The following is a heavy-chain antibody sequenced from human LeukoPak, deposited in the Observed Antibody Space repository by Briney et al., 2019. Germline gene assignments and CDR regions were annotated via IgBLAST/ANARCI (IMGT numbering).Heavy chain of an antibody. CDR1: GFTFSSYA. V-gene: IGHV3-23*01. Sequence: GGSLRLSCAASGFTFSSYAMSWVRQAPGKGLECVSAISGSGGSTYYADSVKGRFTISRDNSKNTLYLRMNSLRAEDTAVYYCARDRAGTTVDYWGQGTQVTVSS. D-gene: IGHD1-7*01. J-gene: IGHJ4*02. CDR3: ARDRAGTTVDY. CDR2: ISGSGGST.